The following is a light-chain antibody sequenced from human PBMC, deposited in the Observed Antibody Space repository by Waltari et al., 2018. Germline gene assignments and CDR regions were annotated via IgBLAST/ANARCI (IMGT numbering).Light chain of an antibody. CDR3: QQRYKWPLT. CDR2: DSS. V-gene: IGKV3-11*01. J-gene: IGKJ4*01. Sequence: EIVFTQSPATLSLSPGDRATLSCRASQSVSTYLAWYQQRPGQPPRLLIYDSSSRATGIPARFSGSGSETDLTLTISSLEPEDFAVYYCQQRYKWPLTFGGGSKVEI. CDR1: QSVSTY.